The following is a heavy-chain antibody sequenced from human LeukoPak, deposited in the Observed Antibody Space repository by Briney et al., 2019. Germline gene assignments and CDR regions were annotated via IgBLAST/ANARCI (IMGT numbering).Heavy chain of an antibody. CDR1: GFTFSRYG. Sequence: PGGSLRLSCAASGFTFSRYGMHWVRQAPGKGLEWVSSISGAGHDTFTADSVKGRFTISRDNSKNTLYLQMNSLRAEDTALYYCGMKEGGATWSYFDHWGQGTLVTVSS. J-gene: IGHJ4*02. CDR2: ISGAGHDT. D-gene: IGHD2-15*01. V-gene: IGHV3-23*01. CDR3: GMKEGGATWSYFDH.